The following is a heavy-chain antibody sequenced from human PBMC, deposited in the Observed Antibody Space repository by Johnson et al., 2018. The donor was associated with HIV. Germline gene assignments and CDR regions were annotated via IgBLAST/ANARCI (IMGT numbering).Heavy chain of an antibody. CDR1: GFTFSRYD. D-gene: IGHD2-21*01. CDR3: AKDFVTHGAFDI. Sequence: VHLVESGGGLVQPGGSLRLSCAASGFTFSRYDMHWVRQAPGKGLEWVGRIKSKSYGGTIDYAAPVKGRFTISRDDSKNTLYVQMKSLKTEDTAVYYCAKDFVTHGAFDIWGQGTMVTVSS. V-gene: IGHV3-15*01. J-gene: IGHJ3*02. CDR2: IKSKSYGGTI.